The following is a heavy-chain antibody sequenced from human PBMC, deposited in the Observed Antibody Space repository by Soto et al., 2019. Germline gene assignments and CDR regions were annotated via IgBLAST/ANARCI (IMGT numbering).Heavy chain of an antibody. CDR2: IYYSGST. CDR3: ARWGSGYDFAFDI. CDR1: GGSISSSSYY. J-gene: IGHJ3*02. Sequence: SETLSLTCTVSGGSISSSSYYWGWIRQPPGKWLEWIGSIYYSGSTYYNPSLKSRVTISVDTSKNQFSLKLSSVTAADSAVYYCARWGSGYDFAFDIWGQGTMVTVSS. V-gene: IGHV4-39*07. D-gene: IGHD5-12*01.